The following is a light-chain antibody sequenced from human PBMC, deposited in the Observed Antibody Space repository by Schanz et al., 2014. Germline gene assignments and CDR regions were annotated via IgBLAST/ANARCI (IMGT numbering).Light chain of an antibody. J-gene: IGLJ3*02. CDR2: GGD. V-gene: IGLV2-14*01. Sequence: QSALTQPRSVSGSPGQSVTISCTGTSSDVGAYDYVSWYQQHPGKAPKLILYGGDERPSAVSSRFSGSKSGNTASLTISGLQAEDEADYYCSSYTSSITLAFGGGTKLTVL. CDR3: SSYTSSITLA. CDR1: SSDVGAYDY.